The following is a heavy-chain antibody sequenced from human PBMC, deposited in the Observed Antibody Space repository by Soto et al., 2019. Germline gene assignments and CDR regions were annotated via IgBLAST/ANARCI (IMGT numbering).Heavy chain of an antibody. D-gene: IGHD2-2*01. V-gene: IGHV2-70*01. J-gene: IGHJ6*02. CDR3: ARSSIVVVPAANYYYYGMDV. Sequence: FGPTLVNPTQTLTLTCTFSGFSLSTSGMCVSWIRQPPGKALEWLALIDWDDDKYYSTSLKTRLTISKDTSKNQVVLTMTNMDPVDTATYYCARSSIVVVPAANYYYYGMDVWGQGTTVTVSS. CDR1: GFSLSTSGMC. CDR2: IDWDDDK.